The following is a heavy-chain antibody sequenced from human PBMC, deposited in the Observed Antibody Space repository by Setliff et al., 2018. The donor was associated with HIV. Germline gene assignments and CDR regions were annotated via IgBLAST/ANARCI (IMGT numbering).Heavy chain of an antibody. V-gene: IGHV1-18*01. CDR1: GYTFTSYG. Sequence: ASVKVSCKASGYTFTSYGISWLRQAPGQGLEWMGWISGYSGNTNYAQKFQDRVTMTTDTPTSTVYMELRSLRSDDTAVYYCERDYYDSSSVFDPWGQGTLVTVSS. CDR3: ERDYYDSSSVFDP. D-gene: IGHD3-22*01. J-gene: IGHJ5*02. CDR2: ISGYSGNT.